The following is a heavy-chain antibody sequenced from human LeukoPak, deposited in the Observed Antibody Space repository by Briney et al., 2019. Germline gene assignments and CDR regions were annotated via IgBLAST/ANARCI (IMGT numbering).Heavy chain of an antibody. J-gene: IGHJ4*02. Sequence: SETLSLTCTVSGGSISSYYWSWIRQPPGKRLEWIGYIYYSGSTNYNPSLKSRVTISVDTSKNQFSLKLSSVTAADTAVYYCARLSGGYYFYWGQGTLVTVSS. D-gene: IGHD3-22*01. CDR1: GGSISSYY. V-gene: IGHV4-59*01. CDR2: IYYSGST. CDR3: ARLSGGYYFY.